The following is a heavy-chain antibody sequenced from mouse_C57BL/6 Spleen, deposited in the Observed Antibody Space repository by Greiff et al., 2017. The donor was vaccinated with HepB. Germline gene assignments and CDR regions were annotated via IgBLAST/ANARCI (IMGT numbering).Heavy chain of an antibody. D-gene: IGHD1-1*01. Sequence: QVQLQQPGAELVMPGASVKLSCKASGYTFTSYWMHWVKQRPGQGLEWIGEIDPSDSYTNYNQKFKGKSTLTVDKSSSTAYMQLSSLTSEDSAVYYCARRDSSYTLDYWGQGTTLTVSS. CDR2: IDPSDSYT. CDR3: ARRDSSYTLDY. V-gene: IGHV1-69*01. CDR1: GYTFTSYW. J-gene: IGHJ2*01.